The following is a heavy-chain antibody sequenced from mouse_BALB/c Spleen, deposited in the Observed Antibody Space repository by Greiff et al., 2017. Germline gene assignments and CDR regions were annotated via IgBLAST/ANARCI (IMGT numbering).Heavy chain of an antibody. Sequence: EVKLVESGGGLVQPGGSLKLSCAASGFTFSSYTMSWVRQTPEKRLEWVAYISNGGGSTYYPDTVKGRFTISRDNAKNTLYLQMSSLKSEDTAMYYCARRAVVATEAMDYWGQGTSVTVSS. CDR2: ISNGGGST. D-gene: IGHD1-1*01. CDR3: ARRAVVATEAMDY. CDR1: GFTFSSYT. V-gene: IGHV5-12-2*01. J-gene: IGHJ4*01.